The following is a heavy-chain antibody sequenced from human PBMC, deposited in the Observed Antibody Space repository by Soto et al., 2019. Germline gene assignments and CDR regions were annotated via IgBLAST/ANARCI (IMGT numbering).Heavy chain of an antibody. V-gene: IGHV3-15*07. CDR1: RFTFSNAW. D-gene: IGHD6-19*01. J-gene: IGHJ4*02. Sequence: EVQLVESGGGLVKPGGSLRLSCAASRFTFSNAWMNWVRQAPGRGLEWVGRIKTKTEDGTTDYSAPVKGRFTISRDDSKNTLYLQMNSLRTHDTAVYYCTTDTRWAVDGSPTQDYWGQGTLVTVSS. CDR2: IKTKTEDGTT. CDR3: TTDTRWAVDGSPTQDY.